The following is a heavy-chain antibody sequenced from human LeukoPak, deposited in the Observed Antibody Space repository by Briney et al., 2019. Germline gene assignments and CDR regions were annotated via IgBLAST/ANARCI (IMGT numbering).Heavy chain of an antibody. V-gene: IGHV4-4*02. J-gene: IGHJ4*02. CDR1: GGSISSSNW. D-gene: IGHD6-19*01. CDR2: IYHSGST. Sequence: SETLSLTCAVSGGSISSSNWWSWVRQPPGKGLEWIGEIYHSGSTNYNPSLKSRVTISVDTSKNQFSLKLSSVTAADTAVYYCARDLGIAVAGTAGFDYWGQGTLVTVSS. CDR3: ARDLGIAVAGTAGFDY.